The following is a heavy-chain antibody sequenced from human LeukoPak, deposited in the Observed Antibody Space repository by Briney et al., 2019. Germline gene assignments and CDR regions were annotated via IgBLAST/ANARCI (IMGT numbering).Heavy chain of an antibody. J-gene: IGHJ4*02. Sequence: KPGGSLRLSCAASGFTFSSYRMNWVRQAPGKGLEWVSSISSSSSYIYYADSVKGRFTISRDNAKNSLYLQMNSLRAEDTAVYYCARDRIVVVPAAHYFDYWGQGTLVTVSS. D-gene: IGHD2-2*01. CDR1: GFTFSSYR. CDR3: ARDRIVVVPAAHYFDY. V-gene: IGHV3-21*01. CDR2: ISSSSSYI.